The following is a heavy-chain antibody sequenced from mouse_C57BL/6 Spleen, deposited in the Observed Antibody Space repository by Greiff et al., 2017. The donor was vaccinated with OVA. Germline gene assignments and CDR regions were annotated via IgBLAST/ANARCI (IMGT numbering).Heavy chain of an antibody. CDR2: IDPSDSDT. D-gene: IGHD2-4*01. J-gene: IGHJ3*01. CDR1: GYTFTSYW. CDR3: ALIYCDYDETPFAY. Sequence: VQLQQPGAELVRPGSSVKLSCKASGYTFTSYWMHWVKQRPIQGLEWIGNIDPSDSDTHYNQKFKDKATLTVDKSSSTAYMQLSSLTSEDAAVYYCALIYCDYDETPFAYWGKGTLVTVAA. V-gene: IGHV1-52*01.